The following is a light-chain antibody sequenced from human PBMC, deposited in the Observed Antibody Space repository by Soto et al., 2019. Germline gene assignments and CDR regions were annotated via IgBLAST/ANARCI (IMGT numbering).Light chain of an antibody. J-gene: IGLJ2*01. V-gene: IGLV2-11*01. CDR1: NTDIGAFNY. CDR2: DVT. Sequence: VLTQPRSVSGSRGQSVTMSCTGTNTDIGAFNYVSWYQQNPGTVPKLMIYDVTKRPSGVPDRFSGSKSGNTASLTISGLQAEDEADYYCCSYGGTFVLFGGGTQLTVL. CDR3: CSYGGTFVL.